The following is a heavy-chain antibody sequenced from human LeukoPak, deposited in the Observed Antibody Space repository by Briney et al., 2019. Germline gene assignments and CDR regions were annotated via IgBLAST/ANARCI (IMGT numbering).Heavy chain of an antibody. Sequence: GGSLRLSCAASGFTVSSNYMSWVRQAPGKGLEWVSYISSRNTSIYYSDSVKGRFTISIDNARNSLYLQMNSLRAEDTAVYYCARDPSSSPPYYFYYYYMDVWGKGTTVTVSS. CDR1: GFTVSSNY. CDR2: ISSRNTSI. D-gene: IGHD6-6*01. CDR3: ARDPSSSPPYYFYYYYMDV. V-gene: IGHV3-48*01. J-gene: IGHJ6*03.